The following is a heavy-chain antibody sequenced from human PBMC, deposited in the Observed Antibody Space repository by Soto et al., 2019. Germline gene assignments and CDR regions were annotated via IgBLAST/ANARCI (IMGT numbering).Heavy chain of an antibody. D-gene: IGHD3-22*01. CDR1: GFTFRIYS. CDR2: ISSSSSYI. V-gene: IGHV3-21*04. J-gene: IGHJ6*02. CDR3: ARDRTMIVGGGMDV. Sequence: GGSLRLSCAASGFTFRIYSMHWVRQAPGKGLEWVSSISSSSSYIYYADSVKGRFTISRDNAKNSLYLQMNSLRAEDTAVYYCARDRTMIVGGGMDVWGQGTTVTVSS.